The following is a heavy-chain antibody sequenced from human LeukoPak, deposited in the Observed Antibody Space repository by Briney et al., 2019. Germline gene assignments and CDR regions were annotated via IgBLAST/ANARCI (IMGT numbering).Heavy chain of an antibody. D-gene: IGHD3-22*01. CDR2: INRSGGGT. CDR3: AKAHDSSGYYYGRPFDY. J-gene: IGHJ4*02. CDR1: GFTFSSYA. V-gene: IGHV3-23*01. Sequence: GGSLRLSCAASGFTFSSYAMIWVRQAPGKGLEWVSAINRSGGGTYYADSVKGRFTISRDNSKNTLYLQMNSLRAEDTAVYYCAKAHDSSGYYYGRPFDYWGQGTLVTVSS.